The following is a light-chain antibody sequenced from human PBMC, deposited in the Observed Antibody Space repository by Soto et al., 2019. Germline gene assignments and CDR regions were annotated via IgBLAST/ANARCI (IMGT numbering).Light chain of an antibody. V-gene: IGLV2-14*01. J-gene: IGLJ1*01. Sequence: QSALTQPASVSGSPGQSIAISCTGTRSDVGAYNYVSWYQQHPGKAPKLMIYEVTNRPSGVSDRFSGSKSGNTASLTISGLQAEDDADYYCSSFTSRFTFVFGTGAKVTAL. CDR1: RSDVGAYNY. CDR2: EVT. CDR3: SSFTSRFTFV.